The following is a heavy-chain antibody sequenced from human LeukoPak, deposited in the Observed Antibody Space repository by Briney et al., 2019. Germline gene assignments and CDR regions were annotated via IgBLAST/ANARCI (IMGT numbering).Heavy chain of an antibody. CDR2: ISSSISTM. V-gene: IGHV3-48*02. J-gene: IGHJ3*02. CDR1: GFTFSTYS. CDR3: ARDFAGGDGFDI. Sequence: AGSLRLSCAAPGFTFSTYSMNWVRQAPGKGLEWVSYISSSISTMYYADSVEGRFTISRDNAKTSLYLQMNSLRDEDTAIYYCARDFAGGDGFDIWGQGTMDTVSS.